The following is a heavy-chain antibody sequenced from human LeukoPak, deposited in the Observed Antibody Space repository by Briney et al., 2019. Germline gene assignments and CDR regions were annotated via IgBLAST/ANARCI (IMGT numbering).Heavy chain of an antibody. Sequence: SETLSLTCAVSGYSISSGYSWGWIRQPPGKGLEWVGSIYHSGSTYYNPSLKGRVTISVDTSKNQFSLKLRSVTAADTAVYYCARQRNWSPYYFDYWGQGTLVTVSS. V-gene: IGHV4-38-2*01. J-gene: IGHJ4*02. CDR3: ARQRNWSPYYFDY. D-gene: IGHD1-1*01. CDR1: GYSISSGYS. CDR2: IYHSGST.